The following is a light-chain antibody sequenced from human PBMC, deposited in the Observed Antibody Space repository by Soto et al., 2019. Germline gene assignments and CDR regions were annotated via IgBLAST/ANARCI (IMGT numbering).Light chain of an antibody. Sequence: QSVLTQPRSVSGSPGQSVTISCTGTSSDVGGYNYVSWHQQHPGKAPKLMIYDVTKRPSGVPDRFSGSKSGNTASLTTSGLQADDEADYYCCSYAGSNVLFGGGTQLTVL. CDR1: SSDVGGYNY. V-gene: IGLV2-11*01. CDR3: CSYAGSNVL. J-gene: IGLJ2*01. CDR2: DVT.